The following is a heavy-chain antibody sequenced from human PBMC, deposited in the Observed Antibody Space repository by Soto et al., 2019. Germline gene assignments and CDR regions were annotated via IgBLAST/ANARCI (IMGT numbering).Heavy chain of an antibody. V-gene: IGHV4-59*01. CDR3: AGDTYGLDV. Sequence: QVQMQESGPGLVKPSETLFLTCTVSGASINNYYCNWVRQPPGKGLEWIGSIHYSGTTHYNPSLESRVTISRDAARNQFSLRLRSVTAADAAVYYCAGDTYGLDVWGQGTTVTVSS. J-gene: IGHJ6*02. CDR2: IHYSGTT. CDR1: GASINNYY.